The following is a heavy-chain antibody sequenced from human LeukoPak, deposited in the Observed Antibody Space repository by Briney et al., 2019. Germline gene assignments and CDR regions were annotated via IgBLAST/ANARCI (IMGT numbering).Heavy chain of an antibody. Sequence: ASVKVSCKASGGTFSSYAISWVRQAPGQGLEWMGGIIPIFGTANYAQKFQGRVTITADESTSTAYMELRSLRSEDTAVYYCARGPEYGDPNFDYWGQGTLVTVSS. CDR1: GGTFSSYA. CDR3: ARGPEYGDPNFDY. J-gene: IGHJ4*02. CDR2: IIPIFGTA. D-gene: IGHD4-17*01. V-gene: IGHV1-69*13.